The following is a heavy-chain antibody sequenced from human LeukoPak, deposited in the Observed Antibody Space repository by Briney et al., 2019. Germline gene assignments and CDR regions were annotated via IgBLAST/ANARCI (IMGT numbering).Heavy chain of an antibody. CDR3: VKDRDWNDDDNAFDI. V-gene: IGHV3-30*02. CDR2: IRHDGSNK. J-gene: IGHJ3*02. CDR1: GFTFSSNG. Sequence: GGSLRLSCAASGFTFSSNGMSWVRQAPGKGLEWVAFIRHDGSNKYYADSVKGRFTISRDNFKNTLYLQMNSLRAEDTAVYYCVKDRDWNDDDNAFDIWGQGTMVTVCS. D-gene: IGHD1-1*01.